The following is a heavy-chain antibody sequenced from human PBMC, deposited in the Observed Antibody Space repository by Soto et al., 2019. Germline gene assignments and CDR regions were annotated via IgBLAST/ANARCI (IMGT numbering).Heavy chain of an antibody. CDR3: ARGPFYNFWTGSDY. Sequence: GGSLRLSCAASGFTFSNYWMSWVRQAPGKGPEWVANIKQDGSEKYYVDSVKGRFTISRDSAKNSLYLQMNSLRAEDTAVYYCARGPFYNFWTGSDYWGQGTLVTVSS. J-gene: IGHJ4*02. V-gene: IGHV3-7*01. CDR2: IKQDGSEK. D-gene: IGHD1-1*01. CDR1: GFTFSNYW.